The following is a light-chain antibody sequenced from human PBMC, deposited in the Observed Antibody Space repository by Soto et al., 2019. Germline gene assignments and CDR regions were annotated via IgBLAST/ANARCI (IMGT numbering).Light chain of an antibody. CDR3: SSYTSTSTPYV. Sequence: QSALTQPASVSGSPGQSITISCTGTSSDVDGYDYVSWFQQHPGRAPKLIIYEVSNRPSGISNRFSGSKSVNTASLTISGLQAEDEADYYCSSYTSTSTPYVFGSGTKLTVL. CDR2: EVS. J-gene: IGLJ1*01. V-gene: IGLV2-14*01. CDR1: SSDVDGYDY.